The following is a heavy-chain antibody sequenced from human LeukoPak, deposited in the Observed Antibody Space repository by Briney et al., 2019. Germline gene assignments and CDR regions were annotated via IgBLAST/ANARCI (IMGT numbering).Heavy chain of an antibody. V-gene: IGHV3-53*01. CDR2: IYSGGTT. Sequence: GGSLRLSCAASGISVSSNYMSWVRQPPGKGLEWVSIIYSGGTTYYADSVQGRFTISRDNSKNTVYLQMNSLRVEDTAVYYCARDPRTTGKSNYGMDVWGQGTTVTVSS. D-gene: IGHD4-17*01. J-gene: IGHJ6*02. CDR3: ARDPRTTGKSNYGMDV. CDR1: GISVSSNY.